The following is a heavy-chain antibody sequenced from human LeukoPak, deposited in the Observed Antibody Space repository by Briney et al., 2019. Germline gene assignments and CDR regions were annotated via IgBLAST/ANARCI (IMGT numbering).Heavy chain of an antibody. J-gene: IGHJ6*03. Sequence: GGSLRLSCAASGFTFSSYWMSWVRQAPGKGLEWVANIKQDGSEKYYVDSVKGRFTISRDNAKNSLYLQMNSLRAEDTAVYYCARGCYDFWSGYYTWYYYYYYMDVWGKGTTVTVSS. CDR1: GFTFSSYW. CDR3: ARGCYDFWSGYYTWYYYYYYMDV. D-gene: IGHD3-3*01. CDR2: IKQDGSEK. V-gene: IGHV3-7*01.